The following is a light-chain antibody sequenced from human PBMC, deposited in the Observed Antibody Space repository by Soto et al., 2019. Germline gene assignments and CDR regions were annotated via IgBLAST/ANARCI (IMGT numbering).Light chain of an antibody. V-gene: IGKV3-11*01. Sequence: EIVLTQSPATLPLSPGERATLSCRASQSVSSYLAWYQQKPGQAPRLLISDASNRATGIPARCSGSGSGTDCTITVSSLEPEDFAVYYCQQRRDWPLTFGGGTKVEI. CDR3: QQRRDWPLT. CDR2: DAS. J-gene: IGKJ4*01. CDR1: QSVSSY.